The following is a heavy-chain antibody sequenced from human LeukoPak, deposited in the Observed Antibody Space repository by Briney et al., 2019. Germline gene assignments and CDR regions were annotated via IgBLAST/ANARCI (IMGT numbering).Heavy chain of an antibody. V-gene: IGHV3-15*01. Sequence: PGGSLRLSCAASGFTFTNAWMSWVRQSPGKGLEWIGRIKRKSDAGTTDYAAPVKDRFTISRDDSKNTLYLQMNSLKTEDTAVYYCTTAPTVLTRITMIVVVRDYWGQGTLVTVSS. J-gene: IGHJ4*02. D-gene: IGHD3-22*01. CDR3: TTAPTVLTRITMIVVVRDY. CDR2: IKRKSDAGTT. CDR1: GFTFTNAW.